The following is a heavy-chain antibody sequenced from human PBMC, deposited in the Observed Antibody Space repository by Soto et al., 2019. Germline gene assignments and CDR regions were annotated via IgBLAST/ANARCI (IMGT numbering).Heavy chain of an antibody. D-gene: IGHD2-2*01. CDR3: AGGGGYVDY. J-gene: IGHJ4*02. Sequence: PSETLSLTCTVSGGSLSSYYWSWIRQPPGKGLEWIGYIYYSGSTNYNPSLKSRVTISVDTSKNQFSLKLSSVTAADTAVYYCAGGGGYVDYWGQGTLVTVSS. CDR2: IYYSGST. V-gene: IGHV4-59*01. CDR1: GGSLSSYY.